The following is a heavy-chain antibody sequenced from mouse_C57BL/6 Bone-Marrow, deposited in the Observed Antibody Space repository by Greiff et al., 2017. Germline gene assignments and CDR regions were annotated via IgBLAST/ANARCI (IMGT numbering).Heavy chain of an antibody. D-gene: IGHD2-1*01. CDR2: IYPRSGNT. Sequence: QVQLQQSGAELARPGASVKLSCKASGYTFTSYGISWVKQRTGQGLEWIGEIYPRSGNTYYNEKFKGKATLTADKSSSTAYMELRSLTSEDSAVYFCARRRDYGTPWFAYWGQGTLVTVSA. CDR3: ARRRDYGTPWFAY. J-gene: IGHJ3*01. V-gene: IGHV1-81*01. CDR1: GYTFTSYG.